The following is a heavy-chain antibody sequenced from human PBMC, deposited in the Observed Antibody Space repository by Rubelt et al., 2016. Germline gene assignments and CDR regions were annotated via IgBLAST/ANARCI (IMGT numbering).Heavy chain of an antibody. CDR1: GYTLTELS. J-gene: IGHJ4*02. D-gene: IGHD3-10*01. CDR2: FDPEDGET. CDR3: ATRSLWFGERDRYFDY. Sequence: QVQLVQSGAEVKKPGASVKVSCKVSGYTLTELSMHWVRQAPGKGLEWMGGFDPEDGETIYAQKFQGRGTMTEDTSTDTAYMELSSLRSEDTAVYYCATRSLWFGERDRYFDYWGQGTLVTVSS. V-gene: IGHV1-24*01.